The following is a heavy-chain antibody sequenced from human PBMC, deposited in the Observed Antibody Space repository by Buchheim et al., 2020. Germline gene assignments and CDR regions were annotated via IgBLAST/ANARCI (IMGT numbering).Heavy chain of an antibody. V-gene: IGHV3-23*04. CDR3: AKDLGSGWYGGFDY. D-gene: IGHD6-19*01. J-gene: IGHJ4*02. Sequence: VQLVESGGGVVQPGRSLRLSCAASGFTFSTYGMSWVRQAPGKGLEWVTAISGSGGSTFYADSVKGRFTISRDSSKNTLYVQMNSLRAEDTAVYYCAKDLGSGWYGGFDYWGPGTL. CDR1: GFTFSTYG. CDR2: ISGSGGST.